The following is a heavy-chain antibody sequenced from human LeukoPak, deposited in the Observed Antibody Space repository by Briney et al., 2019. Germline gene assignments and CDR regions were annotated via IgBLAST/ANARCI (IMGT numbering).Heavy chain of an antibody. Sequence: GGSLRLSCAASGFTFSSYAMSWVRQAPGKGLEWVSAISGSGGSTYYAASVKGRFTISRDKSKNTLYLQMNSLRADDTAVYYCAKTMVRVSPRYDYWGRGTLVTVSS. D-gene: IGHD3-10*01. J-gene: IGHJ4*02. CDR3: AKTMVRVSPRYDY. V-gene: IGHV3-23*01. CDR1: GFTFSSYA. CDR2: ISGSGGST.